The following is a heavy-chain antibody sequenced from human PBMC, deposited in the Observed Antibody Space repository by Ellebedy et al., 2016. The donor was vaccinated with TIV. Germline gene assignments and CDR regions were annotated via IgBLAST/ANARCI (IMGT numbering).Heavy chain of an antibody. J-gene: IGHJ5*02. V-gene: IGHV3-23*01. CDR2: ISGSGGTT. Sequence: GGSLTLSXAASGFTFSSYAMSWVRQAPGKGLEWVSAISGSGGTTYYADSVKGRFTISRDNSKNQLYLQMNSRRAEDTAVYYCAKDRGEHWFDPWGQGTLVTVSS. CDR1: GFTFSSYA. CDR3: AKDRGEHWFDP. D-gene: IGHD7-27*01.